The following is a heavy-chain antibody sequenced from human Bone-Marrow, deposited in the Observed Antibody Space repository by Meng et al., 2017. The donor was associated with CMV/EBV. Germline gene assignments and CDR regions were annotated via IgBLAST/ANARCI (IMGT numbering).Heavy chain of an antibody. V-gene: IGHV3-23*01. J-gene: IGHJ4*02. CDR3: AKDHALRYFDWPYYFDY. CDR1: FTFQTYA. D-gene: IGHD3-9*01. Sequence: FTFQTYAMSWVRQAPGKGLEWVSAISGSSGSTYYADSVRGRFTISSDHSKNTLYLQLNSLRAEDTGVYYCAKDHALRYFDWPYYFDYWGQGTLVTVSS. CDR2: ISGSSGST.